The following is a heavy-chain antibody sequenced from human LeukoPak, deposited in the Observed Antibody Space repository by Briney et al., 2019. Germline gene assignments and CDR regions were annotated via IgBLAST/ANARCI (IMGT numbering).Heavy chain of an antibody. CDR1: GFTFSSYA. V-gene: IGHV3-23*01. J-gene: IGHJ4*02. D-gene: IGHD3-22*01. CDR2: ISGSGGST. Sequence: PEGSLRLSCAASGFTFSSYAMSWVRQAPGKGLEWVSAISGSGGSTYYADSVKGRFTISRDNSKNTLYLQMNSLRAEDTAVYYCAKGVDTMIVVVTKRYFDYWGQGTLVTVSS. CDR3: AKGVDTMIVVVTKRYFDY.